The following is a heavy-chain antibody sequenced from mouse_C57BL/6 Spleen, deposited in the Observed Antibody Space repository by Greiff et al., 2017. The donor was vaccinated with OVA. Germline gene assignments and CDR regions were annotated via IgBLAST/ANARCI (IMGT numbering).Heavy chain of an antibody. J-gene: IGHJ4*01. D-gene: IGHD1-1*01. CDR2: INPSTGGT. V-gene: IGHV1-42*01. CDR3: ARNGSSSYYYAMDY. Sequence: EVQLQQSGPELVKPGASVKISCKASGYSFTGYYMNWVKQSPEKSLEWIGEINPSTGGTTYNQKFKAKATLTVDKSSSTAYMQLKSLTSEDSAVYYCARNGSSSYYYAMDYWGQGTSVTVSS. CDR1: GYSFTGYY.